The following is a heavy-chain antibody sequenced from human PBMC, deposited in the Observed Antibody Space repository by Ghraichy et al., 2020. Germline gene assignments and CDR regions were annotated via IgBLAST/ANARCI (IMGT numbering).Heavy chain of an antibody. D-gene: IGHD7-27*01. CDR1: GFTFSSYA. CDR3: AKDGGWGNYWYFDL. CDR2: ISGSGGST. V-gene: IGHV3-23*01. J-gene: IGHJ2*01. Sequence: GESLNISCAASGFTFSSYAMSWVRQAPGKGLEWVSAISGSGGSTYYADSVKGRFTISRDNSKNTLYLQMNSLRAEDTAVYYCAKDGGWGNYWYFDLWGRGTLVTVSS.